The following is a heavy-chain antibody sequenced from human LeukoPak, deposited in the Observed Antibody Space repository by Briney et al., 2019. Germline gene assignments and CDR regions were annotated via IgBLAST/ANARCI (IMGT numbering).Heavy chain of an antibody. Sequence: TGGSLRLSCAASGFTFSSYAMSWVRQAPGKGLEWVSAISGSGGSTYYADSVKGRFTISRDNSKNTLYLQMNSLRAEDTAVYYCAKGRVVPAALVDYGMDVWGQGTTVTVSS. J-gene: IGHJ6*02. CDR3: AKGRVVPAALVDYGMDV. V-gene: IGHV3-23*01. CDR1: GFTFSSYA. CDR2: ISGSGGST. D-gene: IGHD2-2*01.